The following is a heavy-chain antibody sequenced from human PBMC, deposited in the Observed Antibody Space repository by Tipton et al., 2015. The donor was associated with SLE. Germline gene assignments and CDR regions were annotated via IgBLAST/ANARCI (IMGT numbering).Heavy chain of an antibody. D-gene: IGHD1-26*01. CDR3: AREEVTRSYPTPGYYSFNYMDV. CDR1: GGSISSGSYY. V-gene: IGHV4-61*02. Sequence: TLSLTCTVSGGSISSGSYYWSWIRQPAGKGLEWIGRIYTFGSTTYNPSLKNRVTISLDMSKNQFSLRLTSVTAADTALYYCAREEVTRSYPTPGYYSFNYMDVWGKGTTVTVSS. CDR2: IYTFGST. J-gene: IGHJ6*03.